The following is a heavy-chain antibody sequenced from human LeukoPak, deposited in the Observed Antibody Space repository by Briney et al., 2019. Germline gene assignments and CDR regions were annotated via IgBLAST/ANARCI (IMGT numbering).Heavy chain of an antibody. D-gene: IGHD1-26*01. Sequence: GGSLRLSCEASGFAFSSYWMHWVRQAPGKGVVWVSRINSDGTTTNYADSVRGRFTTSRDSAKNTLYLQMNSVRDEDTAIYYCARVIVGATNWFDPWGQGTLVTVSS. CDR1: GFAFSSYW. J-gene: IGHJ5*02. CDR2: INSDGTTT. CDR3: ARVIVGATNWFDP. V-gene: IGHV3-74*01.